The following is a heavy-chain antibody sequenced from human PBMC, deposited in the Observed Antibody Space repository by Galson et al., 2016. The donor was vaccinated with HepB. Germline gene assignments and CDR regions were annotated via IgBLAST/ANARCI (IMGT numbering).Heavy chain of an antibody. CDR1: GFTFSSYS. D-gene: IGHD2-2*01. J-gene: IGHJ6*02. CDR2: ISSSCITI. V-gene: IGHV3-48*02. CDR3: ARDSAVPAARGYYYYYGMDV. Sequence: SLRLSCAASGFTFSSYSLNWVRQAPGKGLEWVSYISSSCITIYYADSVKGRFTISRDNAKNSLYLQMNSLIDEDTAVYYCARDSAVPAARGYYYYYGMDVWGQGTSVTVSS.